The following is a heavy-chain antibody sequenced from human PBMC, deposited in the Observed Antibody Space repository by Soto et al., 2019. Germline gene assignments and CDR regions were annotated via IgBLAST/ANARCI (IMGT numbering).Heavy chain of an antibody. V-gene: IGHV1-18*01. CDR3: ARGFLSVVPYYYYGLDV. Sequence: QVQLVQSGVEVKNPGASVRVSCKASGYPFTSYGISWVRQAPGQGLEWMGWISIYNGNTNYAREFQGRVTMTTDTSTSTAYMELRSLRSDDTAVYYCARGFLSVVPYYYYGLDVWGQGTTVIVSS. CDR2: ISIYNGNT. J-gene: IGHJ6*02. CDR1: GYPFTSYG. D-gene: IGHD2-15*01.